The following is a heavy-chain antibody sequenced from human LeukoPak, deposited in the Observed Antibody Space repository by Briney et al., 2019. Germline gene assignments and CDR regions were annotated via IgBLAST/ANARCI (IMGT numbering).Heavy chain of an antibody. J-gene: IGHJ6*02. CDR3: ARKSLWFGELAPYYYYYYGMDV. V-gene: IGHV4-34*01. D-gene: IGHD3-10*01. Sequence: PSETLSLTCAVYGGSFSGYYWSWIRQPPGKGLEWIGEINHSGSTNYNPSLKSRVTISVDTSKNQFSLKLSSVTAADTAVYYCARKSLWFGELAPYYYYYYGMDVWGQGTTVTVSS. CDR1: GGSFSGYY. CDR2: INHSGST.